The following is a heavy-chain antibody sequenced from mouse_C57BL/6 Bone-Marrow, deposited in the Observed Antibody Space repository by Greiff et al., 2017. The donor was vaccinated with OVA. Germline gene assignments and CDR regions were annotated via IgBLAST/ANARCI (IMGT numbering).Heavy chain of an antibody. CDR3: ARGRIITTVVAYYVDY. CDR2: IYPGSGST. Sequence: QVQLKQPGAELVKPGASVKMSCKASGYTFTSYWITWVQQRPGQGLEWVGDIYPGSGSTNYHEKFKSKATLTVDTSSSTAYMQLSSLTSEDSAVYCCARGRIITTVVAYYVDYWGQGTTLTVSS. V-gene: IGHV1-55*01. CDR1: GYTFTSYW. D-gene: IGHD1-1*01. J-gene: IGHJ2*01.